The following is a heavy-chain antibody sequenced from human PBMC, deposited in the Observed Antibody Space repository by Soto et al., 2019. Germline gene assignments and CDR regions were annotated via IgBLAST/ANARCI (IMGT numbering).Heavy chain of an antibody. CDR2: IGAADDP. CDR3: ARAYSGQLPRRADYYYAMDV. V-gene: IGHV3-13*05. J-gene: IGHJ6*04. Sequence: HPGGSLRLSCAASGFTFSTYDMHWVRQATGKGLEWVSAIGAADDPYYSGSVKGRFTISRENAKSSLSLQMNRLRVGDTAVYYCARAYSGQLPRRADYYYAMDVWGTGTKVTVS. D-gene: IGHD2-2*01. CDR1: GFTFSTYD.